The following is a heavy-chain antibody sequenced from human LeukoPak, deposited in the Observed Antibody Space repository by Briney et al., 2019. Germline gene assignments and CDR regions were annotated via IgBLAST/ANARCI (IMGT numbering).Heavy chain of an antibody. CDR1: GFTFSSYS. CDR2: ISSSSSYI. V-gene: IGHV3-21*01. Sequence: GSLRLSCAASGFTFSSYSMNWVRQAPGKGLEWVSSISSSSSYIYYAASVKGRFTISRDNAKNSLYLQMDSLRAEDTAVYYCARDSMYSSGWYFAFDIWGQGTMVTVSS. J-gene: IGHJ3*02. D-gene: IGHD6-19*01. CDR3: ARDSMYSSGWYFAFDI.